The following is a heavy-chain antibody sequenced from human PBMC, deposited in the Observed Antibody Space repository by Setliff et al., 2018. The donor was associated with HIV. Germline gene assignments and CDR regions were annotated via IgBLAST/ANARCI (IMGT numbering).Heavy chain of an antibody. CDR1: GFTFSDHY. D-gene: IGHD3-22*01. CDR2: ISWNGHRT. CDR3: ARDRSSGYYYPDAFDI. V-gene: IGHV3-20*04. Sequence: GGSLRLSCAASGFTFSDHYMDWVRQAPGKGLEWVSGISWNGHRTDYADSVKGRFTISRDNAKNSLYLQMNSLRAEDTAVYYCARDRSSGYYYPDAFDIWGQGTLVTVSS. J-gene: IGHJ4*02.